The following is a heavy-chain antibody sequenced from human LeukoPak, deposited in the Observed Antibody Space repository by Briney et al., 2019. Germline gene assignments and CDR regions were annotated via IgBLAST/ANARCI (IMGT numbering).Heavy chain of an antibody. D-gene: IGHD1-26*01. J-gene: IGHJ4*02. V-gene: IGHV1-24*01. CDR1: GYTLTELS. Sequence: ASVKVSCKVSGYTLTELSMHWVRQAPGKGLEWMGGFDPEDGETIYAQKFQGRVTMTEDTSTDTAYVELSSLRSEDTAVYYCATNIVGATTLDYWGQGTLVTVSS. CDR2: FDPEDGET. CDR3: ATNIVGATTLDY.